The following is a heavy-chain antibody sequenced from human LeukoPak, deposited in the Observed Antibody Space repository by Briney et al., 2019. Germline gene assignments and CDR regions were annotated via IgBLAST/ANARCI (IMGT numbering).Heavy chain of an antibody. J-gene: IGHJ4*02. CDR2: INSDGSST. V-gene: IGHV3-74*01. CDR1: GFTFSSYW. CDR3: ARALPAALVGYFDY. Sequence: GGSLRLSCAASGFTFSSYWMHWVRHAAGKGLVWVSRINSDGSSTSYADSVKGRFTISRDNAKNTLYLQMNSLRAEDTAVYYCARALPAALVGYFDYWGQGTLVTVSS. D-gene: IGHD2-2*01.